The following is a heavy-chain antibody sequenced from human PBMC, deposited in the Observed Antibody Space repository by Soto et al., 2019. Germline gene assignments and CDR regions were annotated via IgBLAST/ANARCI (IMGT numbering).Heavy chain of an antibody. CDR2: IYYSGST. D-gene: IGHD6-6*01. Sequence: IRQPPGKGLEWIGYIYYSGSTYYNPSLKSRVTISVDTSKNQFSLKLSSVTAADTAVYYCARHVAYSSSYYGMDVWGQGTTVTVSS. V-gene: IGHV4-30-2*03. CDR3: ARHVAYSSSYYGMDV. J-gene: IGHJ6*02.